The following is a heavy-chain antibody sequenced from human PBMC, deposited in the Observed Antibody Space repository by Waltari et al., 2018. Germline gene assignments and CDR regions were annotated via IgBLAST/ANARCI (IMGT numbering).Heavy chain of an antibody. CDR3: ARVGSGWSDLYYYYMDV. J-gene: IGHJ6*03. D-gene: IGHD6-19*01. CDR2: IYTSGST. Sequence: QVQLQESGPGLVKPSQTLSLTCTVSGGSISRGSYYWSWIRQPPGKGLEWIGRIYTSGSTNYNPSLKSRVTISVDTSKNQFSLKLSSVTAADTAVYYCARVGSGWSDLYYYYMDVWGKGTTVTVSS. CDR1: GGSISRGSYY. V-gene: IGHV4-61*02.